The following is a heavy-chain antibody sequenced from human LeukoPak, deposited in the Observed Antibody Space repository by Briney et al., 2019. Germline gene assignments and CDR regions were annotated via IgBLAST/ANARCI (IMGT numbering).Heavy chain of an antibody. CDR2: IKRDGSEK. D-gene: IGHD6-13*01. CDR3: AREEAAARFDY. Sequence: GGSLRLSCAASGFTFSSDWMSWVRRAPGKGLEWVANIKRDGSEKYYVDSVKGRFTISRDNAKNSLFLQMNSLRAEDTAVYYCAREEAAARFDYWGQGTLVTVSS. V-gene: IGHV3-7*04. CDR1: GFTFSSDW. J-gene: IGHJ4*02.